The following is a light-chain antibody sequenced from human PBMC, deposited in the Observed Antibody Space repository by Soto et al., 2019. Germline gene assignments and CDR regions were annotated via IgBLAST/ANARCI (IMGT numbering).Light chain of an antibody. J-gene: IGKJ1*01. CDR2: KTS. CDR1: QSISIW. CDR3: QHWNDYSWT. V-gene: IGKV1-5*03. Sequence: DIPMTQSPSTLSASVGDRVTITCRASQSISIWLAWYQQKPGKAPNLLIYKTSSLETGVPSRFSGRGSGTEFTLTISSLQPDDFATYSCQHWNDYSWTFGQGTKVEVK.